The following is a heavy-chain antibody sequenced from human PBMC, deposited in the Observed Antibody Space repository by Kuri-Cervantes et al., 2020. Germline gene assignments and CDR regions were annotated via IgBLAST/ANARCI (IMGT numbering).Heavy chain of an antibody. D-gene: IGHD3-10*01. CDR2: ISAYNGNT. V-gene: IGHV1-18*01. Sequence: ASVKVSCKASGYTFTSYGISWVRQAPGQGLEWMGWISAYNGNTNYAQKLQGRVTITTDTSTSTAYMELRSLRSDDTAVYYCARGGKYGSGSYGGHYYYYGMDVWGQGTTVTVSS. CDR1: GYTFTSYG. J-gene: IGHJ6*02. CDR3: ARGGKYGSGSYGGHYYYYGMDV.